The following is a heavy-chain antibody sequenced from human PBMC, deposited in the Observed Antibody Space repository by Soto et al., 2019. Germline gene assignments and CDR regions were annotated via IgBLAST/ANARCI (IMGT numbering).Heavy chain of an antibody. J-gene: IGHJ4*02. Sequence: QVQLVQSGAEVKKPGASVKVSCRTSGYSFNDYYIHWVRQAPGQGLEWMGWINPNGGGTHFPQKFQDGVTLAMDTCRSTAYMELTKLRSDDTAIYFCARDHSNSSRWHMDYWGQGTLVTVSS. D-gene: IGHD3-22*01. CDR2: INPNGGGT. V-gene: IGHV1-2*02. CDR1: GYSFNDYY. CDR3: ARDHSNSSRWHMDY.